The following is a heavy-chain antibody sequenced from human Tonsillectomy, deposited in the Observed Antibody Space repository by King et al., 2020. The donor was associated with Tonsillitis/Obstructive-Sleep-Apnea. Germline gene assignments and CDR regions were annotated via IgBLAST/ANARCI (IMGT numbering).Heavy chain of an antibody. CDR1: GFTFSTYS. Sequence: VQLVESGGGLEQPGGSLRLSCAASGFTFSTYSMNWVRQAPGKGLEWVSLISGSGNTIYYADSVKGRFTITRDNANNSLFLQMNSLRVEDTALYYCTRDKRQRWALDFWGQGTLVTVSS. V-gene: IGHV3-48*01. J-gene: IGHJ4*02. CDR3: TRDKRQRWALDF. D-gene: IGHD1-1*01. CDR2: ISGSGNTI.